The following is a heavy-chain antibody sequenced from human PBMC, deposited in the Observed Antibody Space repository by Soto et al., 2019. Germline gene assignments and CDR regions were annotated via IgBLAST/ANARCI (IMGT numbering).Heavy chain of an antibody. V-gene: IGHV4-4*02. CDR2: IYHSGGT. CDR3: ARVRGYPSWVLDY. J-gene: IGHJ4*02. D-gene: IGHD5-18*01. CDR1: GGSISSSHW. Sequence: QVQLQESGPGLVKPSGTLSLTCAVSGGSISSSHWWSWVRQPPGKGLEWIGEIYHSGGTNYNSSLKSRVTISVDKSKNQFSLTLSSVTAADTAVFYCARVRGYPSWVLDYWGQGTLVTVSS.